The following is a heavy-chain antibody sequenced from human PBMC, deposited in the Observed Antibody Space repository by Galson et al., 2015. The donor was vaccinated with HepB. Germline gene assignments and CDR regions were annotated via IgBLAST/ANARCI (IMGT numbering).Heavy chain of an antibody. D-gene: IGHD1-26*01. CDR3: AKRWGFTFDS. V-gene: IGHV3-30*18. CDR2: ISTDGNNK. Sequence: SLRLSCAASGFVFNDYGMHWVRQAPGEGLEWVSVISTDGNNKYYADSVKGRFTVSRDNSKNTLYLQMNSLRTEDTAVYYCAKRWGFTFDSWGQGTLVTVSS. CDR1: GFVFNDYG. J-gene: IGHJ4*02.